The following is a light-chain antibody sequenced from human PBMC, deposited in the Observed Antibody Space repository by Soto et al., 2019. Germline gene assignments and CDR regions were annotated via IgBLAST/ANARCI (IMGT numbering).Light chain of an antibody. J-gene: IGKJ4*01. CDR2: LGS. CDR1: QSLLHSNGYNY. CDR3: MQALKSLS. V-gene: IGKV2-28*01. Sequence: DIVMTQSPYSLPVTPGESASISCRSSQSLLHSNGYNYLDWYLQKPGQSPQLLIYLGSNRASGVPDRFSGSGSGTAFTLNISRVEAEYVGVYYCMQALKSLSFGGGTKVEIK.